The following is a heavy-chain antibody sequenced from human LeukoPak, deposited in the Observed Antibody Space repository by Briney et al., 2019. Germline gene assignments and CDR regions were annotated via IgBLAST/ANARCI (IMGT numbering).Heavy chain of an antibody. Sequence: GGSLRLSCAASGFTFSSYAMHWVRQAPGKGLEYVSAISSNGGSTYYANSVKGRFTISRDNSKNTLYLQMGSLRAEDMAVYYCASLAGIAAAGSPIWGQGTLVTVSS. D-gene: IGHD6-13*01. V-gene: IGHV3-64*01. CDR3: ASLAGIAAAGSPI. J-gene: IGHJ4*02. CDR1: GFTFSSYA. CDR2: ISSNGGST.